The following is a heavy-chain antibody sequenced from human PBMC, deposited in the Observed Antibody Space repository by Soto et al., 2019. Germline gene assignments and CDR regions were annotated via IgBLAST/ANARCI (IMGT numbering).Heavy chain of an antibody. CDR2: ISGSGGST. CDR1: GFTFSSYA. V-gene: IGHV3-23*01. D-gene: IGHD5-18*01. CDR3: AKGPGSGRYSYRQGGMDV. J-gene: IGHJ6*02. Sequence: RWSLRLSCAASGFTFSSYAMGWFRQAPGKGLEWVSAISGSGGSTYYADSVKGRFTISRDNSKNTLYLQMNSLRAEDTAVYYCAKGPGSGRYSYRQGGMDVWGQGTTVTVSS.